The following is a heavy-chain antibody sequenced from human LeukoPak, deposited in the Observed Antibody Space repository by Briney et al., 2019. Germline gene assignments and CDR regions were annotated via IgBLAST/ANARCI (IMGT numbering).Heavy chain of an antibody. CDR1: GFTFSSYG. CDR3: ARGGTKTSRKDIVLMVYAPAKNEYFQH. J-gene: IGHJ1*01. Sequence: PGGSLRLSCAASGFTFSSYGMHWVRQAPGEGLEWLTFIRFDGSNTYYADSVKGRFTISRDNSKNTLYLQMNSLRAEDTAVYYCARGGTKTSRKDIVLMVYAPAKNEYFQHWGQGTLVTVSS. D-gene: IGHD2-8*01. CDR2: IRFDGSNT. V-gene: IGHV3-30*02.